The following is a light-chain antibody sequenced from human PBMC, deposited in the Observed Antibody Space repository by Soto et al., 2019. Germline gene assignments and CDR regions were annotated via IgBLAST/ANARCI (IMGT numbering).Light chain of an antibody. CDR2: DNN. V-gene: IGLV1-51*01. CDR3: GTWDSSLSAVGWV. Sequence: QSVLTQPPSVSAAPGQKVTISCSGSSSNIGNNYVSWYQQLPGTDPKLLIYDNNKRPSGIPDRFSGSKSGTSATLGITGLQTGDEADYYCGTWDSSLSAVGWVFGGGTKLTVL. J-gene: IGLJ3*02. CDR1: SSNIGNNY.